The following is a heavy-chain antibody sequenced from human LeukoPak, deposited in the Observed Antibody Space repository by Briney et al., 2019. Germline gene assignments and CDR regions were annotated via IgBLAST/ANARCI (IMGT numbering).Heavy chain of an antibody. J-gene: IGHJ4*02. V-gene: IGHV3-30*04. CDR2: ISYGGDNK. CDR1: GFNFQIYA. D-gene: IGHD3-9*01. CDR3: SRDGPRDYDILTALDY. Sequence: GGSLRLSCAASGFNFQIYAMHWVRQAPGEGLEWVAIISYGGDNKYYADSVKGRFTISRDNSKSMLYLQMNGLRPEDTAVYYCSRDGPRDYDILTALDYWGQGTVVSVSS.